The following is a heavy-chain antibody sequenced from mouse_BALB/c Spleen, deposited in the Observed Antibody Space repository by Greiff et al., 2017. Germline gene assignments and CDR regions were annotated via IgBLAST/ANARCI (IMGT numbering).Heavy chain of an antibody. D-gene: IGHD1-1*01. V-gene: IGHV1-5*01. CDR1: GYSFTSYW. J-gene: IGHJ1*01. CDR3: TRDYGSSYWYFDV. Sequence: EVKLQQSGTVLARPGASVKMSCKASGYSFTSYWMHWVKQRPGQGLEWIGAIYPGNSDTSYNQKFKGKAKLTAVTSASTAYMELSSLTNEDSAVYYCTRDYGSSYWYFDVWGAGTTVTVSS. CDR2: IYPGNSDT.